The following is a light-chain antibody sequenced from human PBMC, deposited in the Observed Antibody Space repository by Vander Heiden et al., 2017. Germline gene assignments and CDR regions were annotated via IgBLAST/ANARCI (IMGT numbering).Light chain of an antibody. CDR2: DAS. V-gene: IGKV3-11*01. Sequence: EIVLTQSPATLSVSLGERDTLSCRASQSVSSYLAWYQQKPGQAPRLLIYDASNRATGIPARFSGSGSGTDFTLTISSLEPEDFAVYYCQQRRNRHRTFGEGTRVEIK. CDR3: QQRRNRHRT. CDR1: QSVSSY. J-gene: IGKJ4*02.